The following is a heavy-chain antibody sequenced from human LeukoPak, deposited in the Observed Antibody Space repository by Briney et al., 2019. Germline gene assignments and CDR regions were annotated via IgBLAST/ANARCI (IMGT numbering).Heavy chain of an antibody. CDR3: ATGDNKQWPV. CDR2: IHHSGFT. CDR1: GGSISSDW. J-gene: IGHJ4*02. Sequence: SETLSLTCAVSGGSISSDWWTWVRQPPGKGLEWIGEIHHSGFTNNNASLKSRVTISVDKSKNQFSLEVKSVTAADTAVYFCATGDNKQWPVWGQGTLVTVSS. V-gene: IGHV4-4*02. D-gene: IGHD6-19*01.